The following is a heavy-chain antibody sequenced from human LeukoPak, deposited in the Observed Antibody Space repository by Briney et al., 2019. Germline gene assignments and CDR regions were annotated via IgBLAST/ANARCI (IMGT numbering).Heavy chain of an antibody. Sequence: GGSLRLSCEASGFTFSDHYMSWIRQAPGKGLEWVSYISSSGRIIYYADSVKGRFTISRDNAKNSLDLHMNSLRAEDTAVYYCARYTYYRGSGSYPSTERVFDYWGQGTLVAVSS. D-gene: IGHD3-10*01. V-gene: IGHV3-11*04. J-gene: IGHJ4*02. CDR3: ARYTYYRGSGSYPSTERVFDY. CDR2: ISSSGRII. CDR1: GFTFSDHY.